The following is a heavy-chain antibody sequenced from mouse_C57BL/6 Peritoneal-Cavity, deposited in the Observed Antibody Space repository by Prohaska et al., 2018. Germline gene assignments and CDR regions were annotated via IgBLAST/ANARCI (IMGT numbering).Heavy chain of an antibody. Sequence: QMQLQESGPGLVKPSQSLFLTCSITGFPITSGYYWIWIRQSPGKPLEWMGYITHSGETFYNPSLQNPISTTRETSNNQFVHQVYSVTTGDTAMYYWAGDRGGYWYFDVWGTGTTVTVSS. V-gene: IGHV12-3*01. CDR3: AGDRGGYWYFDV. CDR1: GFPITSGYY. J-gene: IGHJ1*03. CDR2: ITHSGET.